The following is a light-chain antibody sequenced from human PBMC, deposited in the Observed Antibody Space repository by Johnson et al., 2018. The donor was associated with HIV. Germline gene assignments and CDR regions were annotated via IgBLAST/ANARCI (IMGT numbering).Light chain of an antibody. CDR1: SSNIGNNY. J-gene: IGLJ1*01. Sequence: QSVLTQPPSVSAAPGQKVTISCSGSSSNIGNNYVSWYQQLPGTAPKLLIYENNKRPSGIPDRFSGSKSGTSATLGITGLQTGDEADYYCGTWGSILSAGGVVGTGTKVTVL. CDR2: ENN. CDR3: GTWGSILSAGGV. V-gene: IGLV1-51*02.